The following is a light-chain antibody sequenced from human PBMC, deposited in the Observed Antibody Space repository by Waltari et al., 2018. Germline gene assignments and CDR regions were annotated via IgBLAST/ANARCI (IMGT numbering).Light chain of an antibody. CDR1: SSTIGINT. V-gene: IGLV1-44*01. CDR3: ATWDDSLNGRV. Sequence: QSVLTQPPLASGTPGQRVTISCSGNSSTIGINTVTWYQQLPGTAPKVLIFANYHRPPGVPDRFSASKSDTSASLAISGLQSEDEADYFCATWDDSLNGRVFGGGTKLTVL. J-gene: IGLJ3*02. CDR2: ANY.